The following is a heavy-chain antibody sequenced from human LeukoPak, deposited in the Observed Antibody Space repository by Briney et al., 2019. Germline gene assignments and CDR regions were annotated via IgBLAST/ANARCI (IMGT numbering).Heavy chain of an antibody. D-gene: IGHD2-15*01. V-gene: IGHV3-23*01. Sequence: PGGSLRLSCAASGFTFSSYAMSWVRQAPGKGLEWVSAISGSGGSTYCADSVKGRFTISRDNSKNTLYLQMNSLRAEDTAVYYCAKGGLGYCSGGSCSLRYYYYGMDVWGQGTTVTVSS. CDR1: GFTFSSYA. J-gene: IGHJ6*02. CDR3: AKGGLGYCSGGSCSLRYYYYGMDV. CDR2: ISGSGGST.